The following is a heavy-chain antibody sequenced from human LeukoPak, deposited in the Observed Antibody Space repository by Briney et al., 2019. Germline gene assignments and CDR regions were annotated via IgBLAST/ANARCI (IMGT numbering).Heavy chain of an antibody. V-gene: IGHV5-51*01. D-gene: IGHD3-3*01. CDR2: IFPVDSDT. Sequence: GESLKISGKGSGYSFTSYWIGWVRQMPGKGLEWMWTIFPVDSDTRYSPSFQGQVTISADKSISTAYLQWSSLKASDTAMYYCARLSADDYDFWSGYLNAFDIWGQGTMVTVSS. J-gene: IGHJ3*02. CDR1: GYSFTSYW. CDR3: ARLSADDYDFWSGYLNAFDI.